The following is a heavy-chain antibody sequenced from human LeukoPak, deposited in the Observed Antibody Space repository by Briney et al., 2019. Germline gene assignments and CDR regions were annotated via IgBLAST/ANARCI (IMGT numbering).Heavy chain of an antibody. CDR1: GFTFSSSR. Sequence: QTGGSLRLSCAASGFTFSSSRMHWVRQVPGKGLVWVSRLNSDGSSINYADSVKGRFTISRDNAENTLYLQMNSLRVEDTAVYYCARGVAGTLDYWGQGTLVTVSS. D-gene: IGHD6-19*01. V-gene: IGHV3-74*01. CDR3: ARGVAGTLDY. J-gene: IGHJ4*02. CDR2: LNSDGSSI.